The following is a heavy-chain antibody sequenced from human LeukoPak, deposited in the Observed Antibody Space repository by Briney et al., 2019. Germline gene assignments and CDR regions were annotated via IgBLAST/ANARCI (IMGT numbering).Heavy chain of an antibody. D-gene: IGHD3-9*01. CDR2: LSAYNGNT. CDR3: ARTPYDILTGYYVPNFDY. V-gene: IGHV1-18*01. CDR1: GYTFTSYG. Sequence: ASVKVSCKASGYTFTSYGISWVRQAPGQGLEWMGWLSAYNGNTNYAQKLQGRVTMTTDTSTSTAYMELRSLRSDDTAVYYCARTPYDILTGYYVPNFDYWGQGTLVTVSS. J-gene: IGHJ4*02.